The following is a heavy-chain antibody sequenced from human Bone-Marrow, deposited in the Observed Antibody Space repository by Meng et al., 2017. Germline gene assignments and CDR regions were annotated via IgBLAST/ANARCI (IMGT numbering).Heavy chain of an antibody. Sequence: QVQLGESGGGVVQPGRSLRLSCAASGFTFSTFGMHWFRQAPGKGLECVATISHDERNKHYADSVKGRFSISRDNSKNTLYLQMNSLRAEDTAVYYCASDYYDSGSYGHWGLGTLVTVSS. J-gene: IGHJ4*02. CDR1: GFTFSTFG. CDR2: ISHDERNK. CDR3: ASDYYDSGSYGH. V-gene: IGHV3-30*03. D-gene: IGHD3-10*01.